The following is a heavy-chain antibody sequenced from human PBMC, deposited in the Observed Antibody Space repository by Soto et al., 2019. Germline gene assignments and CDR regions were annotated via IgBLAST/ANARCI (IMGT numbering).Heavy chain of an antibody. D-gene: IGHD2-15*01. Sequence: QVQLVQSGAEVKKPGASVKVSCKASGYTFTSYDINWVRQATGQGLEWMGWMNPNSGNTGYAQKFQGRVAMTRNTSISTAYMELSSLRSEDTAVYYCARAYCSGGSCYSGYWGQGTLVTVSS. CDR2: MNPNSGNT. CDR1: GYTFTSYD. J-gene: IGHJ4*02. V-gene: IGHV1-8*01. CDR3: ARAYCSGGSCYSGY.